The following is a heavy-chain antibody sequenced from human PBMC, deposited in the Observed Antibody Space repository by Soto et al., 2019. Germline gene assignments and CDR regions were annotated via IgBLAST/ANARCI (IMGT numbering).Heavy chain of an antibody. V-gene: IGHV1-2*02. CDR1: GYTFTGYY. CDR3: ARDSRGYSGYGY. J-gene: IGHJ4*02. CDR2: INPNSGGT. Sequence: ASVKVSCKASGYTFTGYYMHWVRQAPGQGLEWMGWINPNSGGTNYAQKFQGRVTMTRDTSISTAYMELSRLRSDDTTVYYCARDSRGYSGYGYWGQGTLVTVSS. D-gene: IGHD5-12*01.